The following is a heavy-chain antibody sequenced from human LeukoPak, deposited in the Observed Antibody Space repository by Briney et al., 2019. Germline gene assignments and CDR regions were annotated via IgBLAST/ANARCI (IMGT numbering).Heavy chain of an antibody. D-gene: IGHD3-3*01. CDR1: GYTFTGYY. Sequence: ASVKVSCKASGYTFTGYYMHWVRQAPGQGLEWMGWINPNSGGTNYAQKFQGRVTMTRDTSTSTVYMELSSLRSEDTAVYYCARWGGLDAFDIWGQGTMVTVSS. CDR3: ARWGGLDAFDI. CDR2: INPNSGGT. J-gene: IGHJ3*02. V-gene: IGHV1-2*02.